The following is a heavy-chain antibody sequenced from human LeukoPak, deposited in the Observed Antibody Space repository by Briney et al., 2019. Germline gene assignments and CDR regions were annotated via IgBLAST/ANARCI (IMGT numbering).Heavy chain of an antibody. CDR2: ISSSSTI. V-gene: IGHV3-48*01. CDR1: GFTFSSYS. J-gene: IGHJ6*04. D-gene: IGHD3-10*02. CDR3: AELGITMIGGV. Sequence: GGALRLSCAASGFTFSSYSMNWGRQAPGKGLEWVSYISSSSTIYYADSVKGRFTISRDNAKNSLYLQMNSLRAEDTAVYYCAELGITMIGGVWGKGTTVTISS.